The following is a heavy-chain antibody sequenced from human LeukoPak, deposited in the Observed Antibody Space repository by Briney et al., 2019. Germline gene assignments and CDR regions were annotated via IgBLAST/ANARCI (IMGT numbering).Heavy chain of an antibody. CDR3: AKKAIGYYDSSGPAGYFDY. CDR1: GFTFSSYA. J-gene: IGHJ4*02. Sequence: PGGSLRLSCAASGFTFSSYAMHWVRQAPGKGLEWVTFIRYDGTNKYYADSVKGRFTISRDNSKNTLYLQMNSLRPEDTAVYYCAKKAIGYYDSSGPAGYFDYWGQGTLVTVSS. V-gene: IGHV3-30*02. CDR2: IRYDGTNK. D-gene: IGHD3-22*01.